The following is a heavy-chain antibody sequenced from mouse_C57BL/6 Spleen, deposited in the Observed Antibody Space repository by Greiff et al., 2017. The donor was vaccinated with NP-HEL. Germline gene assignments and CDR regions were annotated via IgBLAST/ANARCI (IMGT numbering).Heavy chain of an antibody. Sequence: EVHLVESGGGLVKPGGSLKLSCAASGFTISSYAMSWVRQTPEKRLEWVATISDGGSYTYYPDNVKGRFTISRDNAKNNLYLQMSHLKSEDTAMYYCARDDDGYYPYAMDYWGQGTSVTVSS. CDR1: GFTISSYA. D-gene: IGHD2-3*01. CDR3: ARDDDGYYPYAMDY. CDR2: ISDGGSYT. V-gene: IGHV5-4*01. J-gene: IGHJ4*01.